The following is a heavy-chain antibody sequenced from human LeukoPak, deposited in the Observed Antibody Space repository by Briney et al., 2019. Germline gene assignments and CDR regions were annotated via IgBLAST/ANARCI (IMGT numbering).Heavy chain of an antibody. J-gene: IGHJ4*02. CDR3: AKDHMSSPVTYGYSFDS. D-gene: IGHD5-18*01. CDR2: ISGSGVIT. CDR1: GFTFNIYA. V-gene: IGHV3-23*01. Sequence: GGSLRLSCAASGFTFNIYAMNWVRQAPGKGLEWVAAISGSGVITRDADSVKGRFTISRDHSKNTLYLQMSSLRAEDTAVYYCAKDHMSSPVTYGYSFDSWGQGTLVSVSS.